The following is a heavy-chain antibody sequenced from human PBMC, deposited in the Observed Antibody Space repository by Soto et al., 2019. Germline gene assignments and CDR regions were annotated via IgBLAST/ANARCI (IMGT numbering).Heavy chain of an antibody. D-gene: IGHD6-13*01. V-gene: IGHV3-33*01. CDR2: IWFDGSNK. CDR3: VRGAYSSSHWGIDY. Sequence: QVQLVESGGGMVQPGRSLRLSCAASGFTFSNYGMHWVRQGPGKGLDWVAVIWFDGSNKYYADSVKGRFTISRDNSENLLYLQINSLSAEDTALYYCVRGAYSSSHWGIDYWGQGTLVTVSS. J-gene: IGHJ4*02. CDR1: GFTFSNYG.